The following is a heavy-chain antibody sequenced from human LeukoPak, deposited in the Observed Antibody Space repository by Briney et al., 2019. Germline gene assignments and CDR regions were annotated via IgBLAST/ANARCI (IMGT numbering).Heavy chain of an antibody. CDR3: ARGVRYCSGGSCRAKNWFDP. CDR1: GFTVSSNY. D-gene: IGHD2-15*01. V-gene: IGHV3-66*02. J-gene: IGHJ5*02. CDR2: IYSGGST. Sequence: GGSLRLSCAASGFTVSSNYMSWVRQAPGKGLEWVSVIYSGGSTYYADSVKGRFTISRDNSKNTLYLQMNSLRAEDTAVYYCARGVRYCSGGSCRAKNWFDPWGQGTLVTVSS.